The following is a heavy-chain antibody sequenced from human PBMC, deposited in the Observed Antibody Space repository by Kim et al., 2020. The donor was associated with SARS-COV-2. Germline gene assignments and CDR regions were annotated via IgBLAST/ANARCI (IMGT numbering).Heavy chain of an antibody. J-gene: IGHJ6*02. V-gene: IGHV3-9*01. CDR3: AKDNDVWSGYSKTAHGMDV. Sequence: GGSLRLSCEASGFTFADFAMEWVRQTPGKGLEWVSGISWNGRTIDYADSVKGRFTISRDNAKNSLYLQMNSLRDEDTALYFCAKDNDVWSGYSKTAHGMDVWGRGTTVIVSS. D-gene: IGHD3-3*01. CDR1: GFTFADFA. CDR2: ISWNGRTI.